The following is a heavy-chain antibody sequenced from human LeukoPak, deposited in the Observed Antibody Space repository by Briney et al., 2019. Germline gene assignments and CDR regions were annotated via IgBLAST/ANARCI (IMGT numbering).Heavy chain of an antibody. V-gene: IGHV3-30*03. Sequence: GGSLRLSYVASGFTFSTYGLHWVREAPGKGLEWVALISYNGGVRFYADSVKGRFTISGDNSKNTVYLQMNSLRTEDTPVYYCLTEDTPTVFDYWGQGTLVTVSS. D-gene: IGHD5-18*01. CDR3: LTEDTPTVFDY. CDR2: ISYNGGVR. J-gene: IGHJ4*02. CDR1: GFTFSTYG.